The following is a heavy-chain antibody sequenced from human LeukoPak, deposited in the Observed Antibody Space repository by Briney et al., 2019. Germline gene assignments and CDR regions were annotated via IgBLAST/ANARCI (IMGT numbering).Heavy chain of an antibody. D-gene: IGHD2-15*01. J-gene: IGHJ6*03. V-gene: IGHV1-2*02. CDR1: GYTFTAYH. Sequence: ASVKVSCKASGYTFTAYHVHWVRQAPGQGPEWMGWIDPNSGDTNYAQRFQGRVTMTRNTSISTAYMELSSLRSEDTAVYYCARGLRYCSGGRCYFSPPYYYYMDVWGKGTTVTISS. CDR3: ARGLRYCSGGRCYFSPPYYYYMDV. CDR2: IDPNSGDT.